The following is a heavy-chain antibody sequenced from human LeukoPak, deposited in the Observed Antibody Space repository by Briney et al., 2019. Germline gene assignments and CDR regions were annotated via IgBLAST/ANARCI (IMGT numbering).Heavy chain of an antibody. V-gene: IGHV4-59*01. CDR3: ARASSSWYWFDP. Sequence: PSETLSRTCTVSGGSISSYYWSWIRQPPGKGLEWIGYVYYSGSTNYNPSLKGRVTISVDTSKNQFSLKLSSVTAADTAVYYCARASSSWYWFDPWGQGTLVTVSS. D-gene: IGHD6-13*01. CDR1: GGSISSYY. CDR2: VYYSGST. J-gene: IGHJ5*02.